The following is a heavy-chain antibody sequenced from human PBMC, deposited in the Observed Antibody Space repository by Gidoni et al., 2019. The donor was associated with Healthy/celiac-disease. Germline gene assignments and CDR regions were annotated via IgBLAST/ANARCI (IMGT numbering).Heavy chain of an antibody. D-gene: IGHD5-18*01. CDR2: ISSSSSYI. CDR1: GFTFSSYS. J-gene: IGHJ4*02. V-gene: IGHV3-21*01. Sequence: EVQLVESGGGLVKPGGAPGPPWASSGFTFSSYSMNLVRQAPGKGLEWVSSISSSSSYIYYADSVKGRFTISRDNAKNSLYLQMNSLRAEDTAVYYCARGGAMVTWWGQGTLVTVSS. CDR3: ARGGAMVTW.